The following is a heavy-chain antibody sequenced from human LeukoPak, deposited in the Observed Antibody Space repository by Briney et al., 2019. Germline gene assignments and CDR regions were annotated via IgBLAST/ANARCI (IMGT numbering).Heavy chain of an antibody. CDR1: GGSISSGSYY. D-gene: IGHD2-2*02. Sequence: SETLSLTCTVSGGSISSGSYYWSWIRQPAGKGLEWIGRIYTSGSTNYNPSLKSRVTISVDTSKNQFSLKLSSVTAADTAVYYCARDQANCYNTWGQGTLVTVSS. V-gene: IGHV4-61*02. CDR3: ARDQANCYNT. CDR2: IYTSGST. J-gene: IGHJ5*02.